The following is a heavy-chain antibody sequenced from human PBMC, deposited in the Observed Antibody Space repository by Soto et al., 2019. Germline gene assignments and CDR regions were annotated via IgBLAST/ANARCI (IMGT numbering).Heavy chain of an antibody. CDR3: ARYDYEIIDAFDI. D-gene: IGHD4-17*01. J-gene: IGHJ3*02. V-gene: IGHV4-59*08. CDR1: GGSISRYY. Sequence: NPSETLSLTCTVSGGSISRYYWSWIRQPPGKGLEWIGYIYYSGSTNYNPSLKSRVTISVDTSKNQFSLKLSSVTAADTAVYYCARYDYEIIDAFDIWGQGTMVTVSS. CDR2: IYYSGST.